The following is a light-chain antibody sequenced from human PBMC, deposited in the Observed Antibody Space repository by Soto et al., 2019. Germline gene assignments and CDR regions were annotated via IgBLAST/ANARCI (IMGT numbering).Light chain of an antibody. J-gene: IGLJ2*01. CDR2: EVS. Sequence: QSVLTQPASVSGSPGQSITISCTRTSSDVGSYNLVSWYQQHPGKAPKVMIYEVSKRPSGVSNRFSGSKSDHTASLTISGLQSEDEADYYCSSYAGRGVGVFGGGTKLTVL. CDR1: SSDVGSYNL. CDR3: SSYAGRGVGV. V-gene: IGLV2-23*02.